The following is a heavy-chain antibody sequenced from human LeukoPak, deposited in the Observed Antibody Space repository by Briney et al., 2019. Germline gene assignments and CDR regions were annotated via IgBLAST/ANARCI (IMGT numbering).Heavy chain of an antibody. D-gene: IGHD3-22*01. V-gene: IGHV4-34*01. CDR2: INHSGST. Sequence: PSETLSLTCAVYGGSFSGYYWSWIRQPPGKGLEWIGEINHSGSTNYNPSLKSRVTISVDTSKNQFSLKLSSVTAADTAVYYCARGSTRITMIVVVSSFDYWGQGTLVTVSS. J-gene: IGHJ4*02. CDR3: ARGSTRITMIVVVSSFDY. CDR1: GGSFSGYY.